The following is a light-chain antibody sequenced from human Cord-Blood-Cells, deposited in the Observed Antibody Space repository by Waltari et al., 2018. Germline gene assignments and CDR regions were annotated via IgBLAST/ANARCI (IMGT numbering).Light chain of an antibody. CDR2: RNN. CDR3: AAWDDSLSGRV. Sequence: QSVLTQPPSASGTPGQRVTISCSGSSSNIGSNYVYWYQQLPGTAPKLLIYRNNRRPSGVPDRFSCSKSGTSASLAISGLRSEDEADYYCAAWDDSLSGRVFGGGTKLTVL. J-gene: IGLJ3*02. CDR1: SSNIGSNY. V-gene: IGLV1-47*01.